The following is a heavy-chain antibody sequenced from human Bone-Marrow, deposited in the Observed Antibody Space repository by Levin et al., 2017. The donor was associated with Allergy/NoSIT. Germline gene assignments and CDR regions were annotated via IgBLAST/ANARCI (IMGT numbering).Heavy chain of an antibody. D-gene: IGHD6-13*01. V-gene: IGHV4-38-2*02. CDR1: GYSISSDYY. J-gene: IGHJ4*02. Sequence: SETLSLTCIVSGYSISSDYYWGWLRQPPGRGLEWIATIHHSGTIHYNPSLASRATISMDTSKNQFSLKLNSVTAADTALYYCARSFFSAQQLALFGSWGQGTLVAVSS. CDR3: ARSFFSAQQLALFGS. CDR2: IHHSGTI.